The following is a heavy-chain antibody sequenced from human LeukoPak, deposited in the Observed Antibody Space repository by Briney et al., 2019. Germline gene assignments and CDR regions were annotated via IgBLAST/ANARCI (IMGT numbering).Heavy chain of an antibody. Sequence: PSETLSLTCTVSGDSISNSYWSWIRQPPGKGLEWIGYIYYSGSTNYNPSLKSRVTISVDTSKNQFSLKLSSVTAADTAVYYCARGVSYYDSSGYYNEYFQHWGQGTLVTVSS. CDR1: GDSISNSY. V-gene: IGHV4-59*08. CDR2: IYYSGST. D-gene: IGHD3-22*01. CDR3: ARGVSYYDSSGYYNEYFQH. J-gene: IGHJ1*01.